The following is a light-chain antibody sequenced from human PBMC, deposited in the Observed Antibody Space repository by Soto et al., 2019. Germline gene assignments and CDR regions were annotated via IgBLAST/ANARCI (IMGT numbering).Light chain of an antibody. J-gene: IGKJ4*01. CDR3: QQYGDWPGA. CDR1: QSVGSK. CDR2: DAS. V-gene: IGKV3D-15*01. Sequence: EIVMTQSPPTLSVSPGERATLSCRASQSVGSKLAWYQQRPGQAPRLLIYDASNRATGIPARFSGSGSGTEFSLTISSLQSEDFAVYSCQQYGDWPGAFGGGPKVEIK.